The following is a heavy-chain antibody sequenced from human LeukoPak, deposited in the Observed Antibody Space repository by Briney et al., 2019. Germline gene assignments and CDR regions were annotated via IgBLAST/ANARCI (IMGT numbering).Heavy chain of an antibody. CDR3: ARGKLAAAGTTTPGLHYGMDV. D-gene: IGHD6-13*01. CDR1: GGSFSGYY. Sequence: SETLSLTCAVYGGSFSGYYWSWIRQPPGKGLEWIGEINHSGSTNYNPSLKGRVTISVDTSKNQFSLKLSSVTAADTAVYYCARGKLAAAGTTTPGLHYGMDVWGQGTTVTVSS. CDR2: INHSGST. J-gene: IGHJ6*02. V-gene: IGHV4-34*01.